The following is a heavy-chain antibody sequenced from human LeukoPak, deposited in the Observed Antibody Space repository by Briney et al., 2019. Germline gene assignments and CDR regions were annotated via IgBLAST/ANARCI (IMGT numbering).Heavy chain of an antibody. CDR2: IYYSGST. Sequence: SETLSLTCTVSGGSISSGDYYWSWIRQPPGKGLEWIGYIYYSGSTYYNPSLKSRVTISVDTSKNQFSLKLSSVTAADTAVYYCGRERREYINSNYYYYYMDVWGKGTTVTVSS. CDR1: GGSISSGDYY. D-gene: IGHD2/OR15-2a*01. J-gene: IGHJ6*03. CDR3: GRERREYINSNYYYYYMDV. V-gene: IGHV4-30-4*02.